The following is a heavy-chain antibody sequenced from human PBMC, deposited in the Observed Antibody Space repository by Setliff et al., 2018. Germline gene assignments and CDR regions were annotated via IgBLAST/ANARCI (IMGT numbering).Heavy chain of an antibody. D-gene: IGHD3-10*01. CDR3: VLRGVRGDDY. V-gene: IGHV2-70*04. J-gene: IGHJ4*02. CDR2: IDWDDDK. CDR1: GFSLSTAGTR. Sequence: SGPTLVNPTQTLTLTCTFSGFSLSTAGTRASWIRQPPGKALEWLARIDWDDDKFYSTSLKTRLTISKDTSKNQVVLTITNKDPVDTATYYCVLRGVRGDDYWGQGTLVTVSS.